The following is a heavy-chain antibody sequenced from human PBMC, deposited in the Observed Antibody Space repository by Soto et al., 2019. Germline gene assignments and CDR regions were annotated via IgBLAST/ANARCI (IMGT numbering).Heavy chain of an antibody. V-gene: IGHV3-23*01. D-gene: IGHD6-19*01. J-gene: IGHJ6*02. CDR2: MSGSGGDT. CDR3: ARDPTRRQWLAYYYYGMDV. Sequence: PGGSLRLSCVPSGIALRSYAMSWVRQAPGKGLEWVTAMSGSGGDTYYTDSVKGRFTISRDNARNSLYLQMNSLRAEDTAVYYCARDPTRRQWLAYYYYGMDVWGQGTTVTVSS. CDR1: GIALRSYA.